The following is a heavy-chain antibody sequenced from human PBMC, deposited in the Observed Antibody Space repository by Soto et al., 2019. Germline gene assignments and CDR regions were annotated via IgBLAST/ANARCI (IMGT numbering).Heavy chain of an antibody. D-gene: IGHD3-10*01. CDR2: IYNSGNT. J-gene: IGHJ4*02. CDR3: ARGDFTMFRGAASH. Sequence: QVQLQESGPGLVKPSQTLSLTCTVSGASISSGDYYWSWIRQHPGKGLEWIGYIYNSGNTYYTPSLESRGTISRDTSKNRFSLNLSSVTAADTAVYFCARGDFTMFRGAASHWGQGTLVTVSS. V-gene: IGHV4-30-4*01. CDR1: GASISSGDYY.